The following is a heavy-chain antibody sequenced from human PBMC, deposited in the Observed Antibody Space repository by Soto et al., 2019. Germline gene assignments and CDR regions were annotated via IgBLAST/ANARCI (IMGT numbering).Heavy chain of an antibody. J-gene: IGHJ2*01. CDR1: GFTFSSYG. CDR2: ISYDGSNK. D-gene: IGHD1-26*01. CDR3: AKASGGHWYFDL. V-gene: IGHV3-30*18. Sequence: GGSLRLSCAASGFTFSSYGMHWVRQAPGKGLEWVAVISYDGSNKYYADSVKGRFTISRDNSKNTLYLQMNSLRAEDTAVYYCAKASGGHWYFDLWGRGTLVTVSS.